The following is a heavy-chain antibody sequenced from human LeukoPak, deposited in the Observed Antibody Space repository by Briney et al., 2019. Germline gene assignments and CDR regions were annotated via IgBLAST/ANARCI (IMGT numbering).Heavy chain of an antibody. CDR3: ARELRATVTNYYYYGMDV. D-gene: IGHD4-17*01. Sequence: GGSLRLSCAASGFTFSSYAMHWVRQAPGKGLEWVAVISYDGSNKYYADSVKGRFTISRDNSKNTPYLQTNSLRAEDTAVYYCARELRATVTNYYYYGMDVWGKGTTVTVSS. CDR2: ISYDGSNK. V-gene: IGHV3-30*04. J-gene: IGHJ6*04. CDR1: GFTFSSYA.